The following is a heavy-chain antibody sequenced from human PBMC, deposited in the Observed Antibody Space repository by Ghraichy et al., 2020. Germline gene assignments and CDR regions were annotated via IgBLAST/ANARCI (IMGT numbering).Heavy chain of an antibody. CDR1: GFTFSSYA. J-gene: IGHJ4*02. Sequence: GGSLRLSCAASGFTFSSYAMSWVRQAPGKGLEWVSAITGSGGSTYSADSVKGRFTISRDNSKNTLYLQMNSLRAEDTAVDYCAKVGSNGQFDYWGQGTLVTVSS. D-gene: IGHD2-8*01. CDR2: ITGSGGST. V-gene: IGHV3-23*01. CDR3: AKVGSNGQFDY.